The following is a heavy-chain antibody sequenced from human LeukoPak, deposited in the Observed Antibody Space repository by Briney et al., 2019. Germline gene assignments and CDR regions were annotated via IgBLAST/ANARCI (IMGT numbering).Heavy chain of an antibody. J-gene: IGHJ6*02. CDR3: ARERVVPALQNYYYYGMDV. CDR1: GFMFNNEW. Sequence: GESLRLSCAASGFMFNNEWMDWVRQAPGKGLEWVANIKADGTEKYYVDSVKGRFTISRDNAKNSLYLQLNSLRAEDTAVYYCARERVVPALQNYYYYGMDVWGQGTTVTVSS. D-gene: IGHD2-2*01. CDR2: IKADGTEK. V-gene: IGHV3-7*03.